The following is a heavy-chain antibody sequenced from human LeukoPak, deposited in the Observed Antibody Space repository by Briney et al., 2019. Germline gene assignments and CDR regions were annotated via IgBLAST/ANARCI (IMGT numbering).Heavy chain of an antibody. D-gene: IGHD3-10*01. CDR2: IYYSGST. CDR1: GGSITSYY. J-gene: IGHJ4*02. Sequence: SETLSLTCTVSGGSITSYYWSWIRQPPGKGLEWIGYIYYSGSTYYNPSLKSRVTISVDTSKNQFSLKLSSVTAADTAVYYCARTRRYGSGSYPDYWGQGTLVTVSS. CDR3: ARTRRYGSGSYPDY. V-gene: IGHV4-59*08.